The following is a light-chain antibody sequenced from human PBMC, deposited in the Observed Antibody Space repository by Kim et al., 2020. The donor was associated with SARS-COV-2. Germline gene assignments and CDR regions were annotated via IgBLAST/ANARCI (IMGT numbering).Light chain of an antibody. Sequence: PGERATLSCRASQSVTYSYLAWYQQKPGQTPRLLIFGATTRAIDIPDRFSGSGSGTDFTLTISRLEPEDFAVYYCQQYGTSPLTFGGGTKV. J-gene: IGKJ4*01. CDR1: QSVTYSY. CDR2: GAT. V-gene: IGKV3-20*01. CDR3: QQYGTSPLT.